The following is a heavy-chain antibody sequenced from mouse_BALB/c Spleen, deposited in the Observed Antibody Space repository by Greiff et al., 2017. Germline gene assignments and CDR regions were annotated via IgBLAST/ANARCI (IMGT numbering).Heavy chain of an antibody. J-gene: IGHJ2*01. CDR3: ARGYDYDDEYYFDY. CDR2: ISDGGSYT. CDR1: GFTFSDYY. D-gene: IGHD2-4*01. Sequence: DVKLVESGGGLVKPGGSLKLSCAASGFTFSDYYMYWVRQTPEKRLEWVATISDGGSYTYYPDSVKGRFTISRDNAKNNLYLQMSSLKSEDTAMYYCARGYDYDDEYYFDYWGQGTTLTVSS. V-gene: IGHV5-4*02.